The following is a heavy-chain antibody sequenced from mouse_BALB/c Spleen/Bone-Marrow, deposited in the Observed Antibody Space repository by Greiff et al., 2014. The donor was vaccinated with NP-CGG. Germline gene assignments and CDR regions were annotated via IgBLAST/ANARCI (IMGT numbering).Heavy chain of an antibody. V-gene: IGHV3-6*02. Sequence: EVQLQQSGPGLVKPSQSLSLTCSVTGHSITSDYYWNWIRQFPGNKLEWMGYISHDGTNNYNPSLKNRFSITRDTSKNQFFLKLNSGTTEDTATYYCSSYNYYGMDYWGQGTSVTVFS. CDR3: SSYNYYGMDY. J-gene: IGHJ4*01. CDR1: GHSITSDYY. CDR2: ISHDGTN.